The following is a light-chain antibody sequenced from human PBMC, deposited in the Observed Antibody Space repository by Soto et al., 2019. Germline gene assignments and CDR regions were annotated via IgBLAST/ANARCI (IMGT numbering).Light chain of an antibody. CDR2: WAS. V-gene: IGKV4-1*01. J-gene: IGKJ2*01. CDR1: QSVLYSSNHKNY. CDR3: HQYYTTPHT. Sequence: DIVMTQSPDSLAVSLGESATINCKSSQSVLYSSNHKNYLAWYQQKPGQPPKLLIYWASTRESVVPDRFSGSGSGTDFTLNISSLQAEDVAVYDCHQYYTTPHTFGQGTKLEI.